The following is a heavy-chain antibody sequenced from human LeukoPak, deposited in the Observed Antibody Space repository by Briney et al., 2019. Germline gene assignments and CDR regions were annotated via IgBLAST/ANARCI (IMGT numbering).Heavy chain of an antibody. Sequence: GASVKVSCKASGGTFSSYAISWVRQAPGQGLEWMGGIIPIFGTANYAQKFQGRVTITTDESTSTAYMELSSLRSEDTAVYYCARDLGYCSSTSCYGGYDDAFDIWGQGTMVTVSS. D-gene: IGHD2-2*01. CDR2: IIPIFGTA. CDR1: GGTFSSYA. V-gene: IGHV1-69*05. J-gene: IGHJ3*02. CDR3: ARDLGYCSSTSCYGGYDDAFDI.